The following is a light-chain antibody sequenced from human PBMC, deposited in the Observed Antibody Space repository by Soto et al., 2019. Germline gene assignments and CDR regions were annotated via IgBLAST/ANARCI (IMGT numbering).Light chain of an antibody. V-gene: IGLV3-21*04. J-gene: IGLJ2*01. Sequence: SYELTQPPSVSVAPGKTARITCGGNNIGSKSVHWYQQKPGQAPVLVIYYDSDQPSGIPERFSGSNSGNTATLTISRVEAGDEADYYCQVWDSSSDRDVVFGGGTKVTVL. CDR3: QVWDSSSDRDVV. CDR1: NIGSKS. CDR2: YDS.